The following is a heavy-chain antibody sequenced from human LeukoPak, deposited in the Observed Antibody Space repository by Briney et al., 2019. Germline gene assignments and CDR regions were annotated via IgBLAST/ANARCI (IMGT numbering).Heavy chain of an antibody. Sequence: PGGSLRLSCAASGFAFSSYAINWVRQAPGKGVQWVSVINNSGTSTFYAGSVKGRFTISRDNSRNTLYLQMSSLRGEDTALYFCARSLKWNLVGFDYWGQGTLVTVSS. CDR1: GFAFSSYA. CDR3: ARSLKWNLVGFDY. J-gene: IGHJ4*02. V-gene: IGHV3-23*05. CDR2: INNSGTST. D-gene: IGHD1-1*01.